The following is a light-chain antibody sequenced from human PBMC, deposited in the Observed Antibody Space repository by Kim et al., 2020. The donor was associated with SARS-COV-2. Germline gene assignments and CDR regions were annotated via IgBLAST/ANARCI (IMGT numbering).Light chain of an antibody. CDR1: SLISYY. Sequence: SLGQTVRITCQGDSLISYYASSYQQKPRQAPLLVIFVRNNRPSGIPGRFSGSTSGNTASLTISGAQAEDEANFYCQSRDSGGNVVFGGGTHLTIL. CDR3: QSRDSGGNVV. J-gene: IGLJ2*01. CDR2: VRN. V-gene: IGLV3-19*01.